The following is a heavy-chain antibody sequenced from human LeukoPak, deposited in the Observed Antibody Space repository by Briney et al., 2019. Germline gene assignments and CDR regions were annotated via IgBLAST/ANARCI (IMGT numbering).Heavy chain of an antibody. CDR1: GFIFSSYS. D-gene: IGHD7-27*01. CDR2: ISTSSSTI. V-gene: IGHV3-48*02. CDR3: ARVDWGSFAFDV. J-gene: IGHJ3*01. Sequence: GGSLRLSCAASGFIFSSYSMSWVCQAPGKGLERVSYISTSSSTIYYADSVKGRFTISRDNAKNSLYLQMNSLRDDDTALYYCARVDWGSFAFDVWGQGTMVPVSS.